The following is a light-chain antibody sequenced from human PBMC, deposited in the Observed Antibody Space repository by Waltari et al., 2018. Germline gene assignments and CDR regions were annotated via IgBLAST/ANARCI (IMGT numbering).Light chain of an antibody. CDR1: QDITNY. J-gene: IGKJ5*01. Sequence: DVQMTQSPSSLSVSVGDRVTIPCQASQDITNYLTWYQQKPGKARKLRIYDASNLETGVPSRFSGTGSGTHFTFIISGLQSEDVATYYCQQYDKPSIAFGQGTRLDIK. CDR2: DAS. CDR3: QQYDKPSIA. V-gene: IGKV1-33*01.